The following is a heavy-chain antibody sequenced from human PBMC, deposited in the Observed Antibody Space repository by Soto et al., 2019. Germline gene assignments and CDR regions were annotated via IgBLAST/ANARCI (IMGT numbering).Heavy chain of an antibody. J-gene: IGHJ4*02. D-gene: IGHD6-19*01. CDR2: IYYSGST. V-gene: IGHV4-61*01. CDR3: ARDLGHSSGWRPFDY. Sequence: PSETLSLTCTVSGGSVSSGSYYWSWIRQPPGKGLEWIGYIYYSGSTNYNPSLKSRVTISVDTSKNQFSLKLSSVTAADTAVYYCARDLGHSSGWRPFDYWGQGTLVTVSS. CDR1: GGSVSSGSYY.